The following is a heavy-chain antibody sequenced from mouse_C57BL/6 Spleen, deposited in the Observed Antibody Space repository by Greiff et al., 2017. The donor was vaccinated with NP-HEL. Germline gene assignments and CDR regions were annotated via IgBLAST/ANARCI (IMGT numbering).Heavy chain of an antibody. CDR2: IEPENGDT. CDR1: GFNIKDDY. J-gene: IGHJ3*01. V-gene: IGHV14-4*01. D-gene: IGHD1-1*01. Sequence: EVQLQESGAELVRPGASVKLSCTASGFNIKDDYMHWVKQRPEQGLEWIGWIEPENGDTEYASKFQGKATITADTSSNTAYLQLSSLTSEDTAVYYCYYYGSSYSSYWGQGTLVTVSA. CDR3: YYYGSSYSSY.